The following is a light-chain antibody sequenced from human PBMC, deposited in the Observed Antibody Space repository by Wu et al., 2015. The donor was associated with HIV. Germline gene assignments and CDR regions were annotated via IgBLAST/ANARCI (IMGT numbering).Light chain of an antibody. Sequence: DIEMTQSPAFLSASVGDRVTITCRASQDVETFLNWYQQKSGKAPDLLIRAASTLEIGVPLRFSGSGSGTDFTLTINSLQAEDVATYYCQQSFSMYTFGLGDETGNQT. J-gene: IGKJ2*01. CDR2: AAS. CDR1: QDVETF. V-gene: IGKV1-39*01. CDR3: QQSFSMYT.